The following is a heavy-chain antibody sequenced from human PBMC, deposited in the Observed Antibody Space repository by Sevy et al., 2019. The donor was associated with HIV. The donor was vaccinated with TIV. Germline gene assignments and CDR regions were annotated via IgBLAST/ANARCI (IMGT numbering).Heavy chain of an antibody. D-gene: IGHD3-10*01. CDR1: GGTFSSYA. CDR2: IIPIFGTA. V-gene: IGHV1-69*13. Sequence: ASVKVSCKASGGTFSSYAISWVRQVPGQGLEWMGGIIPIFGTANYAQKFQGRVTITADESTSTAYMELSSLRSEDTAVYYCARARITMVQGVIIPDYYYGMDVWGQGTTVTVSS. CDR3: ARARITMVQGVIIPDYYYGMDV. J-gene: IGHJ6*02.